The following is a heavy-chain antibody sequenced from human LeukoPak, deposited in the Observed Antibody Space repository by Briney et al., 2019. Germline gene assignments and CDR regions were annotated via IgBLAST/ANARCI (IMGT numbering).Heavy chain of an antibody. CDR3: ARTYCDSTTCYRFDY. V-gene: IGHV4-61*05. CDR1: GGSISSSSYY. D-gene: IGHD2-2*01. CDR2: IYYSGST. J-gene: IGHJ4*02. Sequence: SETLSLTCTVSGGSISSSSYYWGWIRQPPGKGLEWIGYIYYSGSTNYNPSLKSRVTISVDTSKNQFSLKLSSVTAADAAVYYCARTYCDSTTCYRFDYWGQGTLVTVSS.